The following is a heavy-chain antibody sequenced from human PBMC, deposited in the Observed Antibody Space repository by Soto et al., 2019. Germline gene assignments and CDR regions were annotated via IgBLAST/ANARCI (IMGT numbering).Heavy chain of an antibody. D-gene: IGHD2-15*01. V-gene: IGHV4-30-2*01. J-gene: IGHJ4*02. CDR3: ARRPPLLY. CDR2: IYHSVST. Sequence: PSETLSLTCAVSGGSISSGGYSWSWIRQPPGKGLEWIGYIYHSVSTYYNPSLKSRVTISVDRSKNQFSLKLSSVTAADTAVYYCARRPPLLYWGQGTLVTVSS. CDR1: GGSISSGGYS.